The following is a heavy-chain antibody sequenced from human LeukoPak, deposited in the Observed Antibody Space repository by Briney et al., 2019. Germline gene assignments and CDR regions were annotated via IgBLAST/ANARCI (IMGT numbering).Heavy chain of an antibody. J-gene: IGHJ4*02. V-gene: IGHV1-46*01. Sequence: ASVKVSCKASGYTFTSYYMHWVRQAPGQRLEWMGIVNPSGGSTSYAQKFQGRVTMTRDTSISTAYMELSRLRSDGTAVYYCARVRYRLAETYIDYWGQGTLVTVSS. CDR2: VNPSGGST. D-gene: IGHD3-16*01. CDR1: GYTFTSYY. CDR3: ARVRYRLAETYIDY.